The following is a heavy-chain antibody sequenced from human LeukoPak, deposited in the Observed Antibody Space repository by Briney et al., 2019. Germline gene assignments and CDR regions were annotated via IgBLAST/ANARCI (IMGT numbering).Heavy chain of an antibody. CDR1: GGTFSSYT. V-gene: IGHV1-69*02. CDR2: IIPILGIA. Sequence: SVRVSCTPSGGTFSSYTISWVRQAPGQGLEWMGRIIPILGIANYAQKFQGRVTITADKSTSTAYMELSSLRSEDTAVYYCARRMGGYSYGSPIGWGQGTLVTVSS. J-gene: IGHJ4*02. CDR3: ARRMGGYSYGSPIG. D-gene: IGHD5-18*01.